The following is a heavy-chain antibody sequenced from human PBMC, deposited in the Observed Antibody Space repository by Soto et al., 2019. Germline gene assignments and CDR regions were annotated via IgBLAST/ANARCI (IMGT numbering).Heavy chain of an antibody. D-gene: IGHD5-12*01. Sequence: GGSLRLSCAASGFTLSNAWMSWVRQAPGKGLEWVGRIKSKTDGGTTDYAAPVKGRFTISRDDSKNTLYLQMNSLKTEDTAVYYCTTGDIAPGQRGQRGYYYYYGMDVWGQGTTVTVSS. CDR2: IKSKTDGGTT. V-gene: IGHV3-15*01. J-gene: IGHJ6*02. CDR1: GFTLSNAW. CDR3: TTGDIAPGQRGQRGYYYYYGMDV.